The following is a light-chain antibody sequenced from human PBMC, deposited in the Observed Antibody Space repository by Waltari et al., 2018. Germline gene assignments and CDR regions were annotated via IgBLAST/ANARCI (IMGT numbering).Light chain of an antibody. CDR1: RLGDKY. V-gene: IGLV3-1*01. CDR2: QDT. Sequence: SYELTQPPSVSVSPGQTASMTCSGDRLGDKYACWYQQKPGQSPVLVIYQDTKRPSRGPERVSGSKSGNTATLTISGTQAMDEADYYCRAWDSTTANYVFGPGTKMTVL. J-gene: IGLJ1*01. CDR3: RAWDSTTANYV.